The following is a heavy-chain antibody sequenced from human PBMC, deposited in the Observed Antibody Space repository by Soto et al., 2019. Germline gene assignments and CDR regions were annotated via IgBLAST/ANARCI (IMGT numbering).Heavy chain of an antibody. CDR2: ISAYNGNT. V-gene: IGHV1-18*01. CDR1: GYTFTSYG. Sequence: GASVKVSYKASGYTFTSYGISWVRQAPGQGLEWMGWISAYNGNTNYAQKLQGRVTMTTDTSTSTAYMELRSLRSDDTAVYYCAREEGRPSYYGMDVWGQGTTVTVSS. CDR3: AREEGRPSYYGMDV. J-gene: IGHJ6*02.